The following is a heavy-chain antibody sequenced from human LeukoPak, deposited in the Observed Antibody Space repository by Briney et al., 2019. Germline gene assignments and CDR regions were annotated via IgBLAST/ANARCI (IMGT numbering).Heavy chain of an antibody. Sequence: QTGGSLSLSCSASGFTFCSYAMRWDRPAPGQGLEWVSDLSGSGDSTYYADSVKGRFTIFRDNSKNTLYLQINSLRAEDTAVYYGASSECSSSGCYESGGYWGQGTLLTVSS. D-gene: IGHD2-15*01. J-gene: IGHJ4*02. CDR1: GFTFCSYA. CDR3: ASSECSSSGCYESGGY. V-gene: IGHV3-23*01. CDR2: LSGSGDST.